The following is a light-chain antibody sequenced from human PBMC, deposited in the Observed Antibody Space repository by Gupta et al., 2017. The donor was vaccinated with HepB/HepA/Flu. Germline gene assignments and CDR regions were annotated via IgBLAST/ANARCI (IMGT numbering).Light chain of an antibody. CDR3: GAWDGRLYAVV. CDR1: SPNVGSNY. Sequence: QSVLTQPPSVSAAPGQKVTISCSGSSPNVGSNYVAWYQQLPGAAPRLLIYDNSRRPSGTPDRFSGSKSGTSATLAITGLQTGDEADYYWGAWDGRLYAVVFGGGTKLTVL. V-gene: IGLV1-51*01. J-gene: IGLJ2*01. CDR2: DNS.